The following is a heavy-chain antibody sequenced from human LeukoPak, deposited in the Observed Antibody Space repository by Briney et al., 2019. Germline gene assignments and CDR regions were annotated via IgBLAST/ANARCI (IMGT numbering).Heavy chain of an antibody. CDR3: ARDLYGDYGGDY. Sequence: SVKVSCKASGGTFSSYAISWVRQAPGQGLEWMGRIIPILGIANYAQKFQGRVTITADKSTSTAYMELSSLRSEDTAVYYCARDLYGDYGGDYWGQGTLVTVSS. V-gene: IGHV1-69*04. CDR2: IIPILGIA. CDR1: GGTFSSYA. J-gene: IGHJ4*02. D-gene: IGHD4-17*01.